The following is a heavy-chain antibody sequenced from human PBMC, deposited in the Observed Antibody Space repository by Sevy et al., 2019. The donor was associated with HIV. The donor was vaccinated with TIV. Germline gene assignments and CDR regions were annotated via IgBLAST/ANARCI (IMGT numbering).Heavy chain of an antibody. CDR2: LSFACGRI. J-gene: IGHJ4*02. D-gene: IGHD2-2*01. CDR3: AREGCSKPQDY. V-gene: IGHV3-23*01. Sequence: GGSLRLSCVASGFTFSKYSMSWVRQTPGKGLEWVSTLSFACGRINYADSVKGRFTMSRDDSRNTFYLQMDSLRAEDTAIYYCAREGCSKPQDYWGQRTLVTVSS. CDR1: GFTFSKYS.